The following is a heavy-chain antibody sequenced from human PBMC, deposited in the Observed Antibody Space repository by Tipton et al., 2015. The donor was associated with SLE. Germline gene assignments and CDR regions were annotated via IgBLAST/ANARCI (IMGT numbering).Heavy chain of an antibody. J-gene: IGHJ4*02. V-gene: IGHV4-59*01. D-gene: IGHD1-26*01. CDR2: IYYSGST. Sequence: PGLVKPSETLSLTCTVSGGSISSYYWSWIRQPPGKGLEWIGYIYYSGSTNYNPSLKSRVTISVDTSKNQFSLKLSSVTAADTAVYYCAREVGATFFGYWGQGTLVTVSS. CDR3: AREVGATFFGY. CDR1: GGSISSYY.